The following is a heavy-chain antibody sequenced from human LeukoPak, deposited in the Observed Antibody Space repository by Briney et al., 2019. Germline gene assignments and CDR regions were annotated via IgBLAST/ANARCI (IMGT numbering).Heavy chain of an antibody. D-gene: IGHD3-3*02. Sequence: SETLSLTCTVSGASISSGGCYWSWIRQLPGKGLEWIGYISYSGNTYYNPSLKSRLIMSLDTSENQFSLWLSSVTAADTAVYYCASRPEGARIFVPYFDYWGQGALVTVSS. J-gene: IGHJ4*02. CDR2: ISYSGNT. CDR3: ASRPEGARIFVPYFDY. V-gene: IGHV4-31*03. CDR1: GASISSGGCY.